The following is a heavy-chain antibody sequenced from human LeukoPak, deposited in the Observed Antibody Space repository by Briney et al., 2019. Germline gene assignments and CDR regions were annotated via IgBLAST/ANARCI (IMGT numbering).Heavy chain of an antibody. CDR2: IYPGDSDT. J-gene: IGHJ6*03. CDR1: GYSFTSYW. V-gene: IGHV5-51*01. D-gene: IGHD3-9*01. CDR3: ARQGSPIRYFDWLYYMDV. Sequence: GESLKISCKGSGYSFTSYWIGWVRQMPGKGLEWMGIIYPGDSDTRYSPSFQGQVTISADKSISTAYLQWSSLKASDTAMSYCARQGSPIRYFDWLYYMDVWGKGTTVTVSS.